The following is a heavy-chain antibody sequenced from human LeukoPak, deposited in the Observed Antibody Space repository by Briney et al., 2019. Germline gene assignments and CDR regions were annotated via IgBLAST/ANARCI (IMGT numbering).Heavy chain of an antibody. J-gene: IGHJ4*02. CDR3: ARDALRITMVRGVIITGPDY. V-gene: IGHV3-30*04. CDR1: GFTFSSYA. Sequence: GGSLGLSCAASGFTFSSYAMHWVRQAPGKGLEWVAVISYDGSNKYYADSVKGRFTISRDNSKNTLYLQMNSLRAEDTAVYYCARDALRITMVRGVIITGPDYWGQGTLVTVSS. CDR2: ISYDGSNK. D-gene: IGHD3-10*01.